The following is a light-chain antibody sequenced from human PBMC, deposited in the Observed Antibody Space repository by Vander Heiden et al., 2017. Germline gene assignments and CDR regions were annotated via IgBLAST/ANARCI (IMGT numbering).Light chain of an antibody. CDR1: QGISSH. CDR3: QQYYSYPVT. V-gene: IGKV1-8*01. CDR2: GAS. Sequence: NRLAPTPSSFSASTGDRVTITCRASQGISSHLAWYQQKPGKAPKLLIYGASTLQRGVPSRFSGSGSGTDFTVTISFLQSEDFATYYCQQYYSYPVTFGGGTKVEIK. J-gene: IGKJ4*01.